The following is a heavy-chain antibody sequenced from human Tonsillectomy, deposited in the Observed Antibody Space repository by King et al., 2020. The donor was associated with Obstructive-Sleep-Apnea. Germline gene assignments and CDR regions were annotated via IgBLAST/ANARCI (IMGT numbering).Heavy chain of an antibody. J-gene: IGHJ6*02. CDR1: GFTFSSYG. CDR2: ISYDGSKK. V-gene: IGHV3-30*18. Sequence: VQLVESGGGVVQPGRSLRLSCAASGFTFSSYGMHWVRQAPGKGLEWVAVISYDGSKKYYADSVKGRFTISRDNSKNTLYLQMNSLGAEDTAVYYGAKDLFQLLGDYYYYGVDVWGQGTTVTVSS. CDR3: AKDLFQLLGDYYYYGVDV. D-gene: IGHD2-2*01.